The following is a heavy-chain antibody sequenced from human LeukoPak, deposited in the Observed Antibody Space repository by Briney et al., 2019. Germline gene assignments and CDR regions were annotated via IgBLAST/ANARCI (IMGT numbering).Heavy chain of an antibody. Sequence: SVKVSCKASGGTFSSYAISWVRQAPGQGLEWMGRIIPIFGTANYAQKFQGRVTITTDESTSTTYMELSSLRSEDTAVYYCASVVTMIVGDAFDIWGQGTMVTVSS. CDR1: GGTFSSYA. V-gene: IGHV1-69*05. J-gene: IGHJ3*02. CDR3: ASVVTMIVGDAFDI. D-gene: IGHD3-22*01. CDR2: IIPIFGTA.